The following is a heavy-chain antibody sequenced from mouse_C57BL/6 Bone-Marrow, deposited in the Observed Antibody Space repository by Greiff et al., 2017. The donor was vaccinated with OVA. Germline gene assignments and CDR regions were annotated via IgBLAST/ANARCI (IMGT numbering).Heavy chain of an antibody. CDR1: GFNIKDDY. Sequence: EVQGVESGAELVRPGASVKLSCTASGFNIKDDYMHWVKQRPEQGLEWIGWIDPENGDTEYASKFQGKATITADTSSNTAYLQLSSLTSEDTAVYYCTVYGSFAYWGQGTLVTVSA. J-gene: IGHJ3*01. D-gene: IGHD1-1*02. V-gene: IGHV14-4*01. CDR2: IDPENGDT. CDR3: TVYGSFAY.